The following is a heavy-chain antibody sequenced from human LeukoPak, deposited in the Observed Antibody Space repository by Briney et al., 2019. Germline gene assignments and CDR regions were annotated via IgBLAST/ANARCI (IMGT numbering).Heavy chain of an antibody. CDR2: IYSGGST. D-gene: IGHD4-23*01. CDR1: GFTVSSNY. Sequence: GGSLRLSCAASGFTVSSNYMSWVRQAPGKGLEWVSVIYSGGSTYYADSVKGRFTISRDNSKNTLYLQMNSLRAEDTAVYYCARDEPDYGGNSIGFDYWSQGTLVTVSS. J-gene: IGHJ4*02. CDR3: ARDEPDYGGNSIGFDY. V-gene: IGHV3-66*01.